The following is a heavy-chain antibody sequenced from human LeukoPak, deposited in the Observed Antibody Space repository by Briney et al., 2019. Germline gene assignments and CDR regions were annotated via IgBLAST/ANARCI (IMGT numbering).Heavy chain of an antibody. Sequence: SETLSLTCTVSGGSISSGDYYWSWIRQPPGKGLEWIGEINHSGSTNYNPSLKSRVTISVDTSKNQFSLKLSSVTAADTAVYYCARKLGVVITYDYWGQGTLVTVSS. D-gene: IGHD3-3*01. J-gene: IGHJ4*02. V-gene: IGHV4-39*07. CDR3: ARKLGVVITYDY. CDR2: INHSGST. CDR1: GGSISSGDYY.